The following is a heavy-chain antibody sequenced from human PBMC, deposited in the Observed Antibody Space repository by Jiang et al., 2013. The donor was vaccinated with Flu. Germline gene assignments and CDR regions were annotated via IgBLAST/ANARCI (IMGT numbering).Heavy chain of an antibody. CDR2: ISSSGSTI. J-gene: IGHJ6*03. V-gene: IGHV3-48*03. Sequence: VQLVESGGGLVQPGGSLRLSCAASGFTFSSYEMNWVRQAPGKGLEWVSYISSSGSTIYYADSVKGRFTISRDNAKNSLYPQMNSLRAEDTAVYYCARASGGGYYYMDVWGKGTTVTVSS. D-gene: IGHD4-23*01. CDR3: ARASGGGYYYMDV. CDR1: GFTFSSYE.